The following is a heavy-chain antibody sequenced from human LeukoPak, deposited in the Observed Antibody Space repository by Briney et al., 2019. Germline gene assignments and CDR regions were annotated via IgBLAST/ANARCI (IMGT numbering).Heavy chain of an antibody. D-gene: IGHD2-2*03. V-gene: IGHV4-59*01. CDR1: XXXISSYX. CDR2: IYYSGST. CDR3: ARAYGYCSSTSCLYYYYGMDV. J-gene: IGHJ6*02. Sequence: SSEXXSXXXXXXXXXISSYXWIWIGQPPGKGLEWIGYIYYSGSTNYNPSLKSRVTISVDTSKNQLSLKLSSVTAADTAVYYCARAYGYCSSTSCLYYYYGMDVWGQGTTVTVSS.